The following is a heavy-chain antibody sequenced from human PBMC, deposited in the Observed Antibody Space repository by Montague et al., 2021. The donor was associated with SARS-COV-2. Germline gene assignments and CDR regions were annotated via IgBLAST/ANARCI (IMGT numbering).Heavy chain of an antibody. CDR3: ACGDEKGSGYMDV. CDR2: ISHGGSA. CDR1: NGSFSSFY. V-gene: IGHV4-34*01. J-gene: IGHJ6*03. Sequence: SETLSLTCAVFNGSFSSFYWNWIRQPPGKGLEWIGEISHGGSAYYNSSLKSRVTISVDTSKKQFSLNLRSVTAADTAVYYCACGDEKGSGYMDVWGKGTTVTVSS. D-gene: IGHD1-26*01.